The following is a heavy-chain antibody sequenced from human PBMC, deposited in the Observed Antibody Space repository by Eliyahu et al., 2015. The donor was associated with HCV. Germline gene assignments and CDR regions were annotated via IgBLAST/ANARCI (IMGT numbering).Heavy chain of an antibody. CDR2: ISSSSSTT. CDR1: GFSFSYYS. V-gene: IGHV3-48*02. Sequence: EVQLVESGGGLIHPGGSLRLSCVASGFSFSYYSVNWVRQAPGKGLEWVSYISSSSSTTYYADSVKGRFTVSRDNAKNSLHLQMHSLTDEDTAVYYCMVPATIWGQGTLVTVSS. J-gene: IGHJ4*02. D-gene: IGHD5-12*01. CDR3: MVPATI.